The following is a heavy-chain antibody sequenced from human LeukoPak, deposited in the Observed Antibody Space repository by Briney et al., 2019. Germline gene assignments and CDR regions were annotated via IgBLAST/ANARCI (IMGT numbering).Heavy chain of an antibody. Sequence: GASVKVSCKASGYTFTGYYMHWVRQAPGQGLEWMGWINPDSGVTNYPQKFQGRVTMTRDTSSSTAYMELIRLRSDDTAVYYCARDGTFDIGGQGTMVTVSS. V-gene: IGHV1-2*02. D-gene: IGHD2-15*01. CDR2: INPDSGVT. J-gene: IGHJ3*02. CDR1: GYTFTGYY. CDR3: ARDGTFDI.